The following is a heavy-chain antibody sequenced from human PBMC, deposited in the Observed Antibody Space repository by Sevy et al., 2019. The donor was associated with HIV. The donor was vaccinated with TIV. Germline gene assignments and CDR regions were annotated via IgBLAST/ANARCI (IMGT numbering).Heavy chain of an antibody. J-gene: IGHJ4*02. CDR3: ATLEGIEYYSDY. V-gene: IGHV1-24*01. CDR2: FDPEDGET. Sequence: ASVKVSCKDSGYTLTVLSMHWVRQAPGKGLEWMGGFDPEDGETIYAQKFQGRVTMTEDTSTDTAYMELSSLRSEDTAVYYCATLEGIEYYSDYWGQGTLVTVSS. CDR1: GYTLTVLS.